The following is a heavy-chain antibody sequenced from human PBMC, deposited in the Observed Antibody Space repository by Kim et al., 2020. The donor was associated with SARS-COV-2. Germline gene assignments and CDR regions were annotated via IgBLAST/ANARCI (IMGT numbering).Heavy chain of an antibody. CDR2: IPYDGWNK. J-gene: IGHJ3*01. CDR1: GFTFSRYV. Sequence: GGSLRLSCEASGFTFSRYVMHWVRQAPGKGLEWVASIPYDGWNKYYADSVKGRFAISRDTFKSMLLQMNGLRAEDTAVSFFARDPTGNNYGNDAFDVWG. CDR3: ARDPTGNNYGNDAFDV. D-gene: IGHD5-18*01. V-gene: IGHV3-30*09.